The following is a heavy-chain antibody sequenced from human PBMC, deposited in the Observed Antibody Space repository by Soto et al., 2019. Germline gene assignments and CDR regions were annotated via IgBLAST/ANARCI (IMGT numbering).Heavy chain of an antibody. CDR2: INPSGGST. V-gene: IGHV1-46*01. CDR1: GYTFTSYY. CDR3: ARDSSIVVDGGSCQDY. Sequence: ASVKVSCKASGYTFTSYYMHWVRQAPGQGFEWLGIINPSGGSTSYAQKFQGRVTMTSDTSTSTVYMELSSLRSDDTAVYYCARDSSIVVDGGSCQDYWGQGILVTVSS. J-gene: IGHJ4*02. D-gene: IGHD2-15*01.